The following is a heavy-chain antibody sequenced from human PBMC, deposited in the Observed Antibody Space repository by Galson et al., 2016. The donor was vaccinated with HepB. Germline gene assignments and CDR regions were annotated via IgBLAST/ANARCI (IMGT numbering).Heavy chain of an antibody. CDR1: GYTFTGYY. CDR2: INPKRGGT. D-gene: IGHD3-22*01. V-gene: IGHV1-2*04. J-gene: IGHJ4*02. Sequence: SVKVSCKASGYTFTGYYLHWVRQAPGQGLEWMGWINPKRGGTNYAQKFQGWVTMTRDTSISTAYMELSRLRSDDTAVYYCARVGHYYDSSGHYDYWGQGTLVTVSS. CDR3: ARVGHYYDSSGHYDY.